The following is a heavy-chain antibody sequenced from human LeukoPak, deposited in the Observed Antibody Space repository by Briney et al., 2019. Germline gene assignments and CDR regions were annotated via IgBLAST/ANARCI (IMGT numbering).Heavy chain of an antibody. CDR1: GGSISSYY. J-gene: IGHJ5*02. CDR2: IYYSGST. Sequence: PSETLSLTCTVSGGSISSYYWSWIRQPPGKGLEWIGYIYYSGSTNYNPSLKSRVTISVDTSKNQFSLKLSSVTAAGTAVYYCARVSAKPTDWFDPWGQGTLVTVSS. V-gene: IGHV4-59*01. CDR3: ARVSAKPTDWFDP. D-gene: IGHD3-10*01.